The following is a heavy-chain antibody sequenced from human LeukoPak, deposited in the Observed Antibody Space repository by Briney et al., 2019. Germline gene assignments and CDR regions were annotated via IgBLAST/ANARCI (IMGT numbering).Heavy chain of an antibody. CDR2: MAPSGGA. V-gene: IGHV4-4*09. Sequence: SETLSLTCTASGASISTYYWSWIRQPPGEGLEWIAYMAPSGGAVYNPSLNSRLTVSVDTSKNQFSLKLNSVTAADTAVYYCARHVATTVTRGYSCHPMDVWGKGTTVSVSS. CDR1: GASISTYY. D-gene: IGHD4-17*01. J-gene: IGHJ6*03. CDR3: ARHVATTVTRGYSCHPMDV.